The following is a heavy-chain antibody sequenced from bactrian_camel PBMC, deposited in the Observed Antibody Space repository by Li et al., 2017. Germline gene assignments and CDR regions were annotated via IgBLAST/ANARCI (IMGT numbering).Heavy chain of an antibody. D-gene: IGHD4*01. CDR1: RDLHGRYC. CDR3: AADLSPHLDSDYDDPLTADCSH. V-gene: IGHV3S53*01. J-gene: IGHJ4*01. CDR2: LDVSGHD. Sequence: QLVESGGDSVRAGGSLRLSCTASRDLHGRYCMGWFRRTPSLEREGVALLDVSGHDDYADSVKGRFIISQDDGKNTAVLLMNSLKPEDSGMYYCAADLSPHLDSDYDDPLTADCSHWGQGTQVTVS.